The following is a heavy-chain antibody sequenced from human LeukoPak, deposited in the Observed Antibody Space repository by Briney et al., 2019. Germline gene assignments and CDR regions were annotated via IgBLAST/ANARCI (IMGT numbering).Heavy chain of an antibody. CDR2: IYYGGTT. D-gene: IGHD1-26*01. V-gene: IGHV4-59*08. J-gene: IGHJ4*02. Sequence: SETLSLHCSVSNGSISTYYWSWIRQSPGKGLEWVGYIYYGGTTSYNPSLKRRVTISVHSPKNHFSLRLTSLTAADTALYYCARHGGTLDYFDSWGPGSLVIVSS. CDR1: NGSISTYY. CDR3: ARHGGTLDYFDS.